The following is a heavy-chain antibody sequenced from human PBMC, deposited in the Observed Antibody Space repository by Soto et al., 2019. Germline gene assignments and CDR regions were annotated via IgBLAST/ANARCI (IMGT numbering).Heavy chain of an antibody. J-gene: IGHJ5*02. CDR1: GYTFTGYF. Sequence: QVQLVQSGAEVKRPGASVKVSCKTSGYTFTGYFIHWVRQAPGQGLEWMGWINPNSGGTNYAQKFQGRVTMTRDTSKSTAFMDLSSLTSDDTAVYYCASWGIETDELEWLLDWFGPWGQGTLVTVSS. CDR2: INPNSGGT. V-gene: IGHV1-2*02. D-gene: IGHD3-3*01. CDR3: ASWGIETDELEWLLDWFGP.